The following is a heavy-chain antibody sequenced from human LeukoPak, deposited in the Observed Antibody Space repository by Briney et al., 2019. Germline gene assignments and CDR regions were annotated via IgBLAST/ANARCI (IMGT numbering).Heavy chain of an antibody. D-gene: IGHD4-23*01. CDR1: GGSISSSNYY. J-gene: IGHJ4*02. CDR3: ARTVGTHRFDY. Sequence: ASETLSLTCTVSGGSISSSNYYWGWIRQPPGERLEWIGTIYYTGTTYYNPSLQSRVIISVDTSKNQFSLNLSSLTAPDTALYYCARTVGTHRFDYWGEGILVTVSS. V-gene: IGHV4-39*01. CDR2: IYYTGTT.